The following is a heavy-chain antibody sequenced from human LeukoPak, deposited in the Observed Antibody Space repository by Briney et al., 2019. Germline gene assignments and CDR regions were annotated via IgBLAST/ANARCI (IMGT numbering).Heavy chain of an antibody. J-gene: IGHJ6*04. V-gene: IGHV3-7*01. Sequence: GGSLRLSCAASGFTFSSYEMNWVRQAPGKGLEWVANIKQDGSEKYYVDSVKGRFTISRDNAKNSLYLQMNSLRAEDTAVYYCARDRAAVDVWGKGTTVTVSS. D-gene: IGHD6-13*01. CDR3: ARDRAAVDV. CDR2: IKQDGSEK. CDR1: GFTFSSYE.